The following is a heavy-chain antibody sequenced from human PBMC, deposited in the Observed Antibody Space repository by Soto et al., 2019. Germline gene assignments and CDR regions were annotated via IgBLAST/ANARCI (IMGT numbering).Heavy chain of an antibody. D-gene: IGHD1-1*01. J-gene: IGHJ4*02. CDR3: ARARGGRGTVLNPFYFDY. V-gene: IGHV4-34*01. CDR2: INHSGST. CDR1: GGSFSGYY. Sequence: SETLSLTCAVYGGSFSGYYWSWIRQPPGKGLEWIGEINHSGSTNYNPSLKSRVTISVDTSKNQFSLKLSSVTAADTAVYYCARARGGRGTVLNPFYFDYWGQGTLVTVSS.